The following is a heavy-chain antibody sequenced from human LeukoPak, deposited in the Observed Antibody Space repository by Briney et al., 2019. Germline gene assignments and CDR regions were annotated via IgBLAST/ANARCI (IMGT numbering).Heavy chain of an antibody. D-gene: IGHD3-10*01. CDR1: GFTFSTYE. CDR3: ARANYYNGVSYYYYYMDV. J-gene: IGHJ6*03. V-gene: IGHV3-48*03. Sequence: GGTLRLSCVDSGFTFSTYEMSWVRAAPGKRLEGGSYTYDIGTTTYYAASLKGRFTMSRDNANNSLYLQMNSLTDGHTAVYYCARANYYNGVSYYYYYMDVRGKGTTVTVSS. CDR2: TYDIGTTT.